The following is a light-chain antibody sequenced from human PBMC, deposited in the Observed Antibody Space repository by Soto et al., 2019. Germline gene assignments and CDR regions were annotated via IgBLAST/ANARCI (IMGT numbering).Light chain of an antibody. CDR2: EVS. V-gene: IGLV2-14*01. Sequence: QSVLTQPASVSGSPGQSITISRTGTSSDVGGYNYVSWYQQHPGKAPKLMIYEVSNRPSGVSNRFSGSKSGNTASLTISGLQAEDEADYYCSSYTNSRRVFGTGTKVTVL. CDR3: SSYTNSRRV. J-gene: IGLJ1*01. CDR1: SSDVGGYNY.